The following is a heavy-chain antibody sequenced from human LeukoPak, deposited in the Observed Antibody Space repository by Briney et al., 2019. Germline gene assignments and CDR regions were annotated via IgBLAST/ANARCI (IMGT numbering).Heavy chain of an antibody. CDR3: ARGASYYDFWSGYPKYYFDY. CDR1: GYSFTSYY. Sequence: GASVKVSCKASGYSFTSYYLHWVRQAPGQGLEWMGVINPSGGSTNYAQKFQGRVTMTSDTSTSTVYMELSSLRSEDTAVYYCARGASYYDFWSGYPKYYFDYWGQGTLVTVSS. J-gene: IGHJ4*02. D-gene: IGHD3-3*01. V-gene: IGHV1-46*01. CDR2: INPSGGST.